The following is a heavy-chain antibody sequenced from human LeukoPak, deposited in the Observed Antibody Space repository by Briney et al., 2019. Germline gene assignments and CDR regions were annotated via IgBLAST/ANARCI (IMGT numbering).Heavy chain of an antibody. D-gene: IGHD2-21*02. J-gene: IGHJ4*02. Sequence: GGSLRLSCAASGFNFANHAMSWVRQTPGKGLEWVSAISGGGDITYYADPVTGRFTISRDNSKDTLFLQMHSLRPGDTAVYYCVREDTPATANYWGQGTLVTVSS. CDR2: ISGGGDIT. V-gene: IGHV3-23*01. CDR3: VREDTPATANY. CDR1: GFNFANHA.